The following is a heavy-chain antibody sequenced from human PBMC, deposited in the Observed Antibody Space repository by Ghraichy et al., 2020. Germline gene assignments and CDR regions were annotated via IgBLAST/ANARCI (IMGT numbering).Heavy chain of an antibody. CDR2: ISSSSSTI. J-gene: IGHJ5*02. Sequence: GESLNISCAASGFTFSSYSMNWVRQAPGKGLEWVSYISSSSSTIYYADSVKGRFTISRDNAKNSLYLQMNSLRDEDTAVYYCARDLVGYCTNGVCGGWFDPWGQGTLVTVSS. CDR3: ARDLVGYCTNGVCGGWFDP. V-gene: IGHV3-48*02. D-gene: IGHD2-8*01. CDR1: GFTFSSYS.